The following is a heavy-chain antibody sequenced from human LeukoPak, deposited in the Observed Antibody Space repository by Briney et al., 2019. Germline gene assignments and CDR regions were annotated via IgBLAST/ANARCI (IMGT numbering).Heavy chain of an antibody. D-gene: IGHD6-19*01. CDR2: TYYRSRWYN. CDR1: GDTDSSHSAS. V-gene: IGHV6-1*01. Sequence: SQTLSLTRAISGDTDSSHSASCDWIRQSPSRGLERQGRTYYRSRWYNDYAVSLKSRLILNSDTSMNQFSLPLNSVTPDDTAVYYCARDTTAIALAGVFDSWGQGILVTVSS. CDR3: ARDTTAIALAGVFDS. J-gene: IGHJ4*02.